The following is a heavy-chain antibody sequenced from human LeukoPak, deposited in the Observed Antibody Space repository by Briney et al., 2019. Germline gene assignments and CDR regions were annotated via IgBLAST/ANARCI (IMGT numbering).Heavy chain of an antibody. Sequence: GGSLRLSCAASGFTFTSYWMHWVRQAPGKGLMWVSATNADGSNTDYADSVMGRFTISRDNAKNTLYLQMNSLRTEDTAFYYCAKDIGERGYSVHWGQGTLVTVSS. V-gene: IGHV3-74*01. D-gene: IGHD5/OR15-5a*01. CDR2: TNADGSNT. CDR1: GFTFTSYW. CDR3: AKDIGERGYSVH. J-gene: IGHJ4*02.